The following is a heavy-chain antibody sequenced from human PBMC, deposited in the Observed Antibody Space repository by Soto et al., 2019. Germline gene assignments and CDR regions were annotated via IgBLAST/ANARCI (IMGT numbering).Heavy chain of an antibody. CDR2: IYHSGST. D-gene: IGHD3-9*01. CDR3: ARGNILPGYEYWFDP. V-gene: IGHV4-38-2*01. CDR1: GYSISSGYY. Sequence: SETLSLTCDVSGYSISSGYYWGWIRQPPGKGLEWIGSIYHSGSTYYNPSLKSRVTISVDTSKNQFSLKLSSVTAADTAVYYCARGNILPGYEYWFDPWGQGTLVTVSS. J-gene: IGHJ5*02.